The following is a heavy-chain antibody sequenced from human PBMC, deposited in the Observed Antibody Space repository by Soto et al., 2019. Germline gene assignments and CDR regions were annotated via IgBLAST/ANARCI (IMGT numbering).Heavy chain of an antibody. D-gene: IGHD2-15*01. J-gene: IGHJ4*02. V-gene: IGHV3-7*01. CDR3: SRDVVVGAKALNY. CDR1: GFTFSNYW. Sequence: EVQLVESGGGLVQPGGSLRLSCAASGFTFSNYWMTWVRQAPGKGLEWVANIKEDGSEKNYVDSVKGRFTISRDNAKNSLYLQINSLRVEDTAVYFCSRDVVVGAKALNYWGQGALVTVSS. CDR2: IKEDGSEK.